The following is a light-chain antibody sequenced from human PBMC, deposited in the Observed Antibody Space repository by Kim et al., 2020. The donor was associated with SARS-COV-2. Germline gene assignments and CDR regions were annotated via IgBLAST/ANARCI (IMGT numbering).Light chain of an antibody. J-gene: IGKJ4*01. Sequence: DIQMTQSPSSLSASVGDRVTITCQASQDISNYLNWYQQKPGKAPKLLIYDASNLETGVPSRFSGSGSGTDFTFTISSLQPEDIATYYCQQYDNFTFGGGTKVDIK. V-gene: IGKV1-33*01. CDR3: QQYDNFT. CDR2: DAS. CDR1: QDISNY.